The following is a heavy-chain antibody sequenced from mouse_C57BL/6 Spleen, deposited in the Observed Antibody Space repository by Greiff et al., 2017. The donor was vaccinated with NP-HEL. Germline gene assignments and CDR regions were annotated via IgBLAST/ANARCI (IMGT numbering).Heavy chain of an antibody. CDR1: GYTFTDYE. Sequence: VQLQQSGAELVRPGASVTLSCKASGYTFTDYEMHWVKQTPVHGLEWIGAIDPETGGTAYNQKFKGKAILTADKSSSTAYVELRSLTSEDAAVYYCTRWGGFAYWGQGTLVTVSA. V-gene: IGHV1-15*01. CDR2: IDPETGGT. J-gene: IGHJ3*01. CDR3: TRWGGFAY.